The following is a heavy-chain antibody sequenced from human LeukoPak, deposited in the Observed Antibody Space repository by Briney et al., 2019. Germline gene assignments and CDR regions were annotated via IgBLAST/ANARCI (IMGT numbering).Heavy chain of an antibody. J-gene: IGHJ3*02. CDR1: GYTFTNYH. D-gene: IGHD3-10*01. V-gene: IGHV1-46*01. Sequence: AAVKVSCKASGYTFTNYHMHWVRQAPGQGVEGMGIVNPSGGSTTYAQKFQGRVTMTRDTSTRTVYMDLSSLRSEDTAVYYCARGRWGEAFDIWGQGTMVIVSS. CDR2: VNPSGGST. CDR3: ARGRWGEAFDI.